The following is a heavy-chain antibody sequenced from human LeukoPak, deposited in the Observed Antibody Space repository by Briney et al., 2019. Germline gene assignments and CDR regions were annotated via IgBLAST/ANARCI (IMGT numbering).Heavy chain of an antibody. Sequence: PGGSLRLSCAASGFTFSDYYMSWIRQAPGKGLEWVSYISSSGSTIYYADSVKGRFTISRDNAKNSLYLQMNSLRAEDTAVYYCASLYDSSGRHYGMDVWGQGTTVTVSS. V-gene: IGHV3-11*01. CDR3: ASLYDSSGRHYGMDV. CDR2: ISSSGSTI. J-gene: IGHJ6*02. CDR1: GFTFSDYY. D-gene: IGHD3-22*01.